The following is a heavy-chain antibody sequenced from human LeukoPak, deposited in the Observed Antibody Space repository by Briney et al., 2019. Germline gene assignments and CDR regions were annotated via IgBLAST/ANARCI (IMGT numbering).Heavy chain of an antibody. CDR1: GFTFSNYA. J-gene: IGHJ6*02. CDR3: ARFQQLDYYYYGMDV. V-gene: IGHV3-20*01. CDR2: INWNGGST. D-gene: IGHD6-13*01. Sequence: PGGSLILFCTAAGFTFSNYAMSWVRQAPGKVLERVSGINWNGGSTGYADSVKGRFTISRDNAKNSLYLQMNSLRAEDTALYHCARFQQLDYYYYGMDVWGQGTTVTVSS.